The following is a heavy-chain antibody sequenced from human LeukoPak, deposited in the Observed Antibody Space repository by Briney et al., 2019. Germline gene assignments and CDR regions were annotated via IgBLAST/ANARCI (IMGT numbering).Heavy chain of an antibody. CDR3: ARGIFNAFDF. J-gene: IGHJ3*01. Sequence: SQTLSLTCAISGDSVSSNSAAWNWNRQSPSRGLEWLGRTYYRSKWYSDYGISVKSRIIINPDISKNQLSLQLNSVTPEDTAMYFCARGIFNAFDFWGLGTMVTVSS. V-gene: IGHV6-1*01. CDR2: TYYRSKWYS. CDR1: GDSVSSNSAA.